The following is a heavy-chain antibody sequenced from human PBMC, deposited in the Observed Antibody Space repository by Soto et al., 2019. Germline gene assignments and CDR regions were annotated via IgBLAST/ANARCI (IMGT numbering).Heavy chain of an antibody. CDR3: ARVKYAGSYSHLDY. Sequence: GGSLRLSCAASGFTFSTYGMNWVRQAPGKGLEWVSYISSGSNSIYYADSVKGRFTSSRDNAKNSLFLQMNGLRVEDTAVYFCARVKYAGSYSHLDYWGQGALVTVSS. CDR2: ISSGSNSI. D-gene: IGHD1-26*01. CDR1: GFTFSTYG. J-gene: IGHJ4*02. V-gene: IGHV3-48*01.